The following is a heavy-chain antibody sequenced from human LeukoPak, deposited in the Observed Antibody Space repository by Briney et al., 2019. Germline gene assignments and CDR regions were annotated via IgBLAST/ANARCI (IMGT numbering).Heavy chain of an antibody. D-gene: IGHD6-13*01. CDR1: GGSISSYY. V-gene: IGHV4-59*08. Sequence: SETLSLTCTVSGGSISSYYWSRIRQPPGKGLEWIGYIYYSGSTNYNPSLKSRVTISVDTSKNQFSLKLSSVTAADTAVYYCARLAAAAGTSWFDPWGQGTLVTVSS. CDR3: ARLAAAAGTSWFDP. CDR2: IYYSGST. J-gene: IGHJ5*02.